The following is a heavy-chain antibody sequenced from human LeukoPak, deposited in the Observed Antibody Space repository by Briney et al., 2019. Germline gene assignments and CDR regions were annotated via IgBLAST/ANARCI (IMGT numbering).Heavy chain of an antibody. D-gene: IGHD3-9*01. CDR3: ARGRYFDWLLVCYMDV. V-gene: IGHV4-39*07. CDR2: FYYSGST. J-gene: IGHJ6*03. Sequence: SETLSLTCTVSGGSISSSSYSWGWIRQPPGKGLEWIGSFYYSGSTYYNPSLKSRATISVDTSKNQFSLKLSSVTAADTAVYYCARGRYFDWLLVCYMDVWGKGTTVTVSS. CDR1: GGSISSSSYS.